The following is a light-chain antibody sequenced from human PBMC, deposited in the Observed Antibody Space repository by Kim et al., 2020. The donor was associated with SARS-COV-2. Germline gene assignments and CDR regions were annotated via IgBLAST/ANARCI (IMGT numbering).Light chain of an antibody. CDR3: QQYDNLSWT. Sequence: DIQMTQSPSSLSASVGDRVTITCQASQDISNYLNWYQQKPGKAPKLLIYDASNLETGVPSRFSGSGSWTDFTFTISSLQPEDSATYYCQQYDNLSWTFGQGTKVDIK. CDR1: QDISNY. CDR2: DAS. V-gene: IGKV1-33*01. J-gene: IGKJ1*01.